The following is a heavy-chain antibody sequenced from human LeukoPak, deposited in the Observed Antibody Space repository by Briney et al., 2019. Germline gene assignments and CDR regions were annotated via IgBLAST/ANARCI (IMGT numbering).Heavy chain of an antibody. CDR1: GFTFSSYS. CDR3: AKEGIAVAGSYYYYMDV. D-gene: IGHD6-19*01. Sequence: GGSLRLSCAASGFTFSSYSMNWVRQAPGKGLEWVSYISSSSTIYYADSVKGRFTISRDNSKNTLYLQMNSLRAEDTAVYYCAKEGIAVAGSYYYYMDVWGKGTTVTISS. J-gene: IGHJ6*03. V-gene: IGHV3-48*01. CDR2: ISSSSTI.